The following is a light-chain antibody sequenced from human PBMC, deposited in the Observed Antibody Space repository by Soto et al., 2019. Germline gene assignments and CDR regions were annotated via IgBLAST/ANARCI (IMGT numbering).Light chain of an antibody. CDR1: QSVSSN. Sequence: EIVMTQSPATSSVYPVSRATLSCRASQSVSSNLAWYQQKPGQAPRLLFFGASIRATGIPDRFSGSGSGTDFSLTISRLEPEDFAVYHCQQYGSSPTTFGQGTKVDI. CDR2: GAS. J-gene: IGKJ1*01. CDR3: QQYGSSPTT. V-gene: IGKV3-20*01.